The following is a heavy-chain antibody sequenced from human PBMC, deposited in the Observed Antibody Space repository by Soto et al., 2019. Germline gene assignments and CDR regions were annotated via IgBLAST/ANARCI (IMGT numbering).Heavy chain of an antibody. D-gene: IGHD5-12*01. V-gene: IGHV3-9*01. Sequence: EVQLVESGGDLVQPGRSLRLSCAASGFTFDDYAMHWVRLVPGKGLEWVSGISWDSDKVGYADSVKGRFTISRDNAKNFLYLQMNSLRAEDTALYYCAKDLARSGYDYRGDAFDIWGQGTMVTVSS. J-gene: IGHJ3*02. CDR1: GFTFDDYA. CDR3: AKDLARSGYDYRGDAFDI. CDR2: ISWDSDKV.